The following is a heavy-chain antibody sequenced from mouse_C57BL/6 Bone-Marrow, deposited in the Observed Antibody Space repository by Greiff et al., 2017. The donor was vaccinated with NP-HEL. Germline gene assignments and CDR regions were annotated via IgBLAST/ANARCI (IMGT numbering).Heavy chain of an antibody. J-gene: IGHJ3*01. D-gene: IGHD3-3*01. V-gene: IGHV1-59*01. CDR1: GYTFTSYW. CDR3: AREGDRWYPWFAY. CDR2: IDPSDSYT. Sequence: QVQLQQPGAELVRPGTSVKLSCKASGYTFTSYWMHWVKQRPGQGLEWIGVIDPSDSYTNYNQKFKGKATLTVDTSSSTAYMQLSSLTSEDSAVYYCAREGDRWYPWFAYWGQGTLVTVSA.